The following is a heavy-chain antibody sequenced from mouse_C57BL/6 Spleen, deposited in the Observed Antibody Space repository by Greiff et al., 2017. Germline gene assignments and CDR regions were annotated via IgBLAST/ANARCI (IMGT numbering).Heavy chain of an antibody. CDR2: ISDGGSYT. CDR3: ARRDTTVVANWCFDV. Sequence: EVNVVESGGGLVKPGGSLKLSCAASGFTFSSYAMSWVRQTPEKRLEWVATISDGGSYTYYPDNVKGRFTISRDNAKNNLYLQMRHLKSENTAMYYCARRDTTVVANWCFDVWGTGTTVTVSA. J-gene: IGHJ1*03. V-gene: IGHV5-4*03. D-gene: IGHD1-1*01. CDR1: GFTFSSYA.